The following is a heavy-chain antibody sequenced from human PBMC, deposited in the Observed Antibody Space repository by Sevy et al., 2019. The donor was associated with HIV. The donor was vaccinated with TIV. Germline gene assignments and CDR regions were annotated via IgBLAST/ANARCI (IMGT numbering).Heavy chain of an antibody. Sequence: GESLKISCKGSGYIFTNYWSGWVRQMPGKGLEWMGIIYPGDSDSRYSPSFQGQVTISADKSISTAYVQWSSLKASDTAMYYCARATAGTAPHYSDYTMDVWGQGTTVTVSS. CDR1: GYIFTNYW. V-gene: IGHV5-51*01. CDR3: ARATAGTAPHYSDYTMDV. D-gene: IGHD6-13*01. J-gene: IGHJ6*02. CDR2: IYPGDSDS.